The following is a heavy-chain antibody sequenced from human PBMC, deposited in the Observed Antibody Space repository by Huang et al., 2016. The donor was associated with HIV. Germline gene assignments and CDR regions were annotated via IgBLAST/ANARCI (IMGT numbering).Heavy chain of an antibody. CDR2: IYPGDSDT. V-gene: IGHV5-51*01. D-gene: IGHD2-2*01. CDR3: ARQGVGDFVVEPTGLGAFDI. Sequence: EVQLVQSGAVVKKPGESLKISCKGSGYPFNGYWIGWVRQMPGKGLEWMGIIYPGDSDTTYSPSFQGQVTISADKSISTAYLQWSGLKASDTAMYYCARQGVGDFVVEPTGLGAFDIWGQGTMVTVSS. J-gene: IGHJ3*02. CDR1: GYPFNGYW.